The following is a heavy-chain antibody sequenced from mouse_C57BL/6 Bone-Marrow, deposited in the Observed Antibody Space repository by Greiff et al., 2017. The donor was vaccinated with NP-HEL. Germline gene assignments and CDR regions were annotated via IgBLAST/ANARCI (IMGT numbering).Heavy chain of an antibody. CDR1: GYTFTSYW. V-gene: IGHV1-69*01. D-gene: IGHD2-2*01. Sequence: QVQLQQPGAELVMPGASVKLSCKASGYTFTSYWMHWVKQRPGQGLEWIGEIDPSDSYTNFNQKFKGKSTLTVDKSSSTAHMQLSSLTSEDSAFYYCARSSYGSYYFDYWGQGTTLTVSS. J-gene: IGHJ2*01. CDR2: IDPSDSYT. CDR3: ARSSYGSYYFDY.